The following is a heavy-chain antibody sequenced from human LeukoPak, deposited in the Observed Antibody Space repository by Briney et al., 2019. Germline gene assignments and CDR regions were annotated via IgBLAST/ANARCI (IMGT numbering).Heavy chain of an antibody. D-gene: IGHD3-9*01. CDR2: IGTSSANT. CDR1: GFTFSSFA. V-gene: IGHV3-23*01. Sequence: GGSLRLSCAASGFTFSSFALSWIRQAPGKGLEWVSAIGTSSANTYYADSVKGRFTISRDNSQNTLYLQINNLRAEDTAVYYCARDPPVLRYFDWLTQRDAFDVWGQGTMVTVSS. J-gene: IGHJ3*01. CDR3: ARDPPVLRYFDWLTQRDAFDV.